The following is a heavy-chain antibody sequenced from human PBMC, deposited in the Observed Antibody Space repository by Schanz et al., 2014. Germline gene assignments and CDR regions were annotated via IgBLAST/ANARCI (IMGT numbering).Heavy chain of an antibody. V-gene: IGHV1-18*01. CDR1: GYIFINSG. CDR3: ARDRRFFDRDDLYYFDS. J-gene: IGHJ4*02. Sequence: QIQLVQSGPEVKKPGATVKVSCKASGYIFINSGISWVRQAPGQGLEWMGWISVYNGNTKYPQKLQGRVTMTTDTSTSTAYMELTDLRSDDTAVYYCARDRRFFDRDDLYYFDSWGQGTLXTVSS. CDR2: ISVYNGNT. D-gene: IGHD3-3*01.